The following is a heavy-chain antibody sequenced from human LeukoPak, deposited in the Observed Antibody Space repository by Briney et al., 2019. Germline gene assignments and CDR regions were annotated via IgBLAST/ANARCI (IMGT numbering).Heavy chain of an antibody. CDR1: GYTFSGYY. V-gene: IGHV1-2*02. D-gene: IGHD3-10*01. J-gene: IGHJ4*02. CDR2: INPNSGGT. Sequence: ASVKVSCKASGYTFSGYYMHWVRQAPGQGLEWMGWINPNSGGTNYAQKFQGRVTMTRDTSISTAYMELSRLRSDDTAVYYCARVWIEYGAGSRTCDYWGQGTLVTVSS. CDR3: ARVWIEYGAGSRTCDY.